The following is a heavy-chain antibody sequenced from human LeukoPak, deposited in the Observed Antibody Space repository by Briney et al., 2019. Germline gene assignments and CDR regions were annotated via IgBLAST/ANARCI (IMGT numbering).Heavy chain of an antibody. J-gene: IGHJ4*02. CDR3: APGREYSSSLGYFDY. Sequence: GASVKVSCKASGYTFTGYYTHWVRQAPGQGLEWMGWINPNSGGTNYAQKFQGRVTMTRDTSISTAYMELSRLRSDDTAVYYCAPGREYSSSLGYFDYWGQGTLVTVSS. D-gene: IGHD6-6*01. V-gene: IGHV1-2*02. CDR1: GYTFTGYY. CDR2: INPNSGGT.